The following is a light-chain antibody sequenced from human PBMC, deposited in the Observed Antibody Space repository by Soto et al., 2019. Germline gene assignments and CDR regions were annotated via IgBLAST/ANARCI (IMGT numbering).Light chain of an antibody. CDR2: DVS. CDR3: SSYTSSSTLWV. V-gene: IGLV2-14*01. Sequence: QSALTQPASVSGSPGQSITISCTGTSSDVGGYNYVSWYQQHPGKAPKLMIYDVSNRPSGVPNRFSGSKSGNTASLTISGLQAEDEADYYCSSYTSSSTLWVFGGGTKVTVL. CDR1: SSDVGGYNY. J-gene: IGLJ3*02.